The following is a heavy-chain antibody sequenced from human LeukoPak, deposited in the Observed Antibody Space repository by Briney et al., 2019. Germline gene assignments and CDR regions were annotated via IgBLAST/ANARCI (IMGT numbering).Heavy chain of an antibody. J-gene: IGHJ5*02. CDR3: ARDRRPPYCTSTDCRYLDP. CDR1: GYSISSGYY. D-gene: IGHD2-2*01. CDR2: IYQGGTT. V-gene: IGHV4-38-2*02. Sequence: PSETLSLTCTVSGYSISSGYYWGWIRQPPGKGLEWIGSIYQGGTTYYNPSLKSRVTISVDTSRNQFSLKLSSVTAADTAVYYCARDRRPPYCTSTDCRYLDPWGQGTLVTVSS.